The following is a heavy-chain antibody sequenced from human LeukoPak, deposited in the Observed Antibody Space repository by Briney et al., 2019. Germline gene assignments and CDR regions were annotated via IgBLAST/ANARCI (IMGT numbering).Heavy chain of an antibody. CDR3: AKIDTFDYDTSGRHWLDS. J-gene: IGHJ5*01. CDR1: GFTFSSYG. V-gene: IGHV3-30*18. CDR2: ISYDVGKK. Sequence: GGSLRLSCAASGFTFSSYGMHWVRQAPGKGLEWVAVISYDVGKKYYADSVKGRFTISRDNSRNTLYLQMNSLRTEDTAVYYCAKIDTFDYDTSGRHWLDSWGQGTLVTVSS. D-gene: IGHD4-17*01.